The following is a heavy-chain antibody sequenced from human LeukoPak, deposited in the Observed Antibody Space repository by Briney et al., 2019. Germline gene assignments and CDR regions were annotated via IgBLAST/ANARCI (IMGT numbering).Heavy chain of an antibody. Sequence: GGSLRFSCAASGLTFSTYWMTWVRQAPGKGLEWVANIKQDGSEKNYVDSVKGRFTISRDNAKNSLYLQMNSLRVEDTAVYYCAGGIAMVRGGDVWGKGTTVTVSS. CDR1: GLTFSTYW. CDR3: AGGIAMVRGGDV. J-gene: IGHJ6*04. D-gene: IGHD3-10*01. V-gene: IGHV3-7*01. CDR2: IKQDGSEK.